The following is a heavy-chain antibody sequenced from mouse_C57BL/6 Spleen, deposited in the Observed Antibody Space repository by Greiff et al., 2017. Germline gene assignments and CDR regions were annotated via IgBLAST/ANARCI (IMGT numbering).Heavy chain of an antibody. Sequence: EVQLQQSGPGLVKPSQSLSLTCSVTGYSITSGYYWNWIRQFPGNKLEWMGYISYDGSNNYNPSLKNRISITRDTSKNPFFLKLNSVTTEDTATYYCARDNYGSTLRGFAYWGQGTLVTVSA. J-gene: IGHJ3*01. CDR3: ARDNYGSTLRGFAY. CDR2: ISYDGSN. CDR1: GYSITSGYY. V-gene: IGHV3-6*01. D-gene: IGHD1-1*01.